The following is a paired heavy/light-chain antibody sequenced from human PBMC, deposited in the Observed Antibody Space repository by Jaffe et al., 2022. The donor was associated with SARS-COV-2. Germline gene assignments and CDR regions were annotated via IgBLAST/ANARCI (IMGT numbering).Heavy chain of an antibody. CDR1: AFTFSDYW. J-gene: IGHJ4*02. CDR3: AGGLLGATPH. D-gene: IGHD1-26*01. CDR2: IKADGSET. V-gene: IGHV3-7*03. Sequence: EVHLVESGGDLVQPGGSLRLSCAASAFTFSDYWMDWVRQAPGKGLEWLANIKADGSETYYVDCVKGRFTISRDNAKKSLYLQMNSLRAEDTAVYFCAGGLLGATPHWGLGTLVTVSS.
Light chain of an antibody. J-gene: IGLJ2*01. V-gene: IGLV1-44*01. CDR2: NND. CDR3: ATWDVSLSNLV. Sequence: QSVVTQPLSASGTPGQRVTISCSGSSSNIGTNTVNWYQQLPGAAPKLLIYNNDQRPTGVPDRFSGSKSGTSASLAISGLQSEDEADYYCATWDVSLSNLVFGGGTKLTVL. CDR1: SSNIGTNT.